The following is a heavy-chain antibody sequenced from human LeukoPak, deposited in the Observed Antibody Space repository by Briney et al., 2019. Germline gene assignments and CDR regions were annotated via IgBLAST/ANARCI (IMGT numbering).Heavy chain of an antibody. Sequence: PGGSLRLSCAASGFTFSSYEMNWVRQAPGKGLEWVSYISSSGSTIYYADSVKGRFTISRDNAKNSLYLQMSSLRAEDTAVYYCAKSGNGFASWGQGALVTVSS. V-gene: IGHV3-48*03. CDR3: AKSGNGFAS. CDR1: GFTFSSYE. CDR2: ISSSGSTI. D-gene: IGHD2-8*01. J-gene: IGHJ4*02.